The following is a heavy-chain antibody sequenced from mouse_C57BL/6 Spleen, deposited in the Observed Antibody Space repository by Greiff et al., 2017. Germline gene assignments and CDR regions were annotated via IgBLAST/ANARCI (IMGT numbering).Heavy chain of an antibody. CDR2: INPNNGGT. D-gene: IGHD2-4*01. Sequence: VQLKQSGPELVKPGASVKIPCKASGYTFTDYNMDWVKQSHGKSLEWIGDINPNNGGTIYNQKFKGKATLTVDKSSSTAYMELRSLTSEDTAVYYCASSMITGGYFDVWGTGTTVTVSS. CDR3: ASSMITGGYFDV. J-gene: IGHJ1*03. V-gene: IGHV1-18*01. CDR1: GYTFTDYN.